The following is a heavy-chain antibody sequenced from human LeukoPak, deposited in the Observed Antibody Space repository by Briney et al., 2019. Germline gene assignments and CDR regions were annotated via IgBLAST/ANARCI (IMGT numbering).Heavy chain of an antibody. D-gene: IGHD4-11*01. CDR1: GGSVNSGSYF. CDR2: IQNSART. J-gene: IGHJ6*02. V-gene: IGHV4-61*01. Sequence: PSVTLSLTCTVSGGSVNSGSYFWSWIRQPPGKGLEWIGYIQNSARTNYNPSLESRVTISVDSSKDQFSLRLSSVTAADTAVYYCATDYSNFYGMDVWGQGTTVTVSS. CDR3: ATDYSNFYGMDV.